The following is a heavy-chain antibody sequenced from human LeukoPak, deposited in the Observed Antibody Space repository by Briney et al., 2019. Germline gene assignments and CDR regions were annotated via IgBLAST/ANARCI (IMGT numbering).Heavy chain of an antibody. CDR3: ARGPPRYSYGYVSTFDY. CDR1: GYSISSGYY. D-gene: IGHD5-18*01. CDR2: IYHSGST. V-gene: IGHV4-38-2*01. Sequence: SETLSLTCAVSGYSISSGYYWGWIRQPPGKGLEWIGSIYHSGSTYYNPSLKSRVTISVDTSKNQFSLKLSSVTAADTAVYYCARGPPRYSYGYVSTFDYWGQGTLVTVSS. J-gene: IGHJ4*02.